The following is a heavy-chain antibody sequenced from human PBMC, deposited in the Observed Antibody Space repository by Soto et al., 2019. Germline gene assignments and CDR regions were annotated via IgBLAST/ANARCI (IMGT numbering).Heavy chain of an antibody. CDR2: ISAYNGNT. V-gene: IGHV1-18*04. CDR1: GYTFTSYG. Sequence: QVQLVQSGAEVKKPGASVKVSCKASGYTFTSYGISWVRQAPGQGLEWMGWISAYNGNTNYAQKLQGRVTMTTDTSTSTADMGLRSLRSDDTAVYYCARPNRWGIAAAGNDAFDIWGQGTMVTVSS. CDR3: ARPNRWGIAAAGNDAFDI. D-gene: IGHD6-13*01. J-gene: IGHJ3*02.